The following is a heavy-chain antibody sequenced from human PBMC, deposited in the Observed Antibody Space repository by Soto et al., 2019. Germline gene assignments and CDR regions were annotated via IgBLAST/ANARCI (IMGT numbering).Heavy chain of an antibody. CDR1: GFTVSSNY. Sequence: EVQLVESGGGLVQPGGSLRLSCAASGFTVSSNYMSWVRQAPGKGLEWVSVIYSGGSTYYADSVKGRFTISRHNSKNTLYLQMNSLRAEDTAVYYCAREYRGTNGVTDYYYMDVWGKGTTVTVSS. D-gene: IGHD2-8*01. CDR2: IYSGGST. V-gene: IGHV3-53*04. J-gene: IGHJ6*03. CDR3: AREYRGTNGVTDYYYMDV.